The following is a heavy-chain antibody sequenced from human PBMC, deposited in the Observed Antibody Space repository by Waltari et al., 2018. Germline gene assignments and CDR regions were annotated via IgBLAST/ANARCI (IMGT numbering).Heavy chain of an antibody. D-gene: IGHD2-8*02. J-gene: IGHJ4*02. CDR1: GFTFSSYA. V-gene: IGHV3-23*03. Sequence: EVQLLESGGGLVQPGGSLRLSCAASGFTFSSYAMSWVRQAPGKGLEWVSFIYSGGSTYYADSVKGRFTISRDNSKNTLYLQMNSLRAEDTAVYYCAWHYWEDEYYFDYWGQGTLVTVSS. CDR3: AWHYWEDEYYFDY. CDR2: IYSGGST.